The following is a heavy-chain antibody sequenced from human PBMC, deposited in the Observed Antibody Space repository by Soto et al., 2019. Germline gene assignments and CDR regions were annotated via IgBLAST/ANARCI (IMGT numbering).Heavy chain of an antibody. CDR2: ISYDGSNK. Sequence: GGALRLSCAASGFTVSSYGMHWVRQAPGKVLEGVAVISYDGSNKYYADSVKGRFTISRDNSKNTLYLQMNSLRAEDTAVYYCEKDRGSSLRWYFDLWGRGTLVTV. CDR3: EKDRGSSLRWYFDL. D-gene: IGHD6-6*01. J-gene: IGHJ2*01. CDR1: GFTVSSYG. V-gene: IGHV3-30*18.